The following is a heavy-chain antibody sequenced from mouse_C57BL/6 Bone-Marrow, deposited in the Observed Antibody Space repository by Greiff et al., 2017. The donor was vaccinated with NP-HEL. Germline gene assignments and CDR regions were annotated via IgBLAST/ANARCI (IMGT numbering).Heavy chain of an antibody. CDR1: GYTFTDYH. D-gene: IGHD1-1*01. CDR3: RRWVITTVEGDY. J-gene: IGHJ2*01. Sequence: QVQLQQSGPELVKPGASVKISCKASGYTFTDYHINRVKQRPGQGPEWIGWIFPGSGSTYYNAKFKGKATLTVDNSSSTAYMLLSSLTSEDSAVYFCRRWVITTVEGDYWGQGTTLTVSS. CDR2: IFPGSGST. V-gene: IGHV1-75*01.